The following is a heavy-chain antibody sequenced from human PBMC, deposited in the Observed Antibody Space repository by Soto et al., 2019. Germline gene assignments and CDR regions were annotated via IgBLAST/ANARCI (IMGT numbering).Heavy chain of an antibody. Sequence: QVQLQESGPGRVKLSETLCLTCTVSGGSISSYYWSWIRQPRGKGLEWIGYIYYSGSTNYNPSLKSRVTISVDTSKNQFSLKLSSVTAADTAVYYCARGSLLWYFDLWGRGTLVTVSS. V-gene: IGHV4-59*01. CDR3: ARGSLLWYFDL. CDR1: GGSISSYY. J-gene: IGHJ2*01. CDR2: IYYSGST. D-gene: IGHD2-15*01.